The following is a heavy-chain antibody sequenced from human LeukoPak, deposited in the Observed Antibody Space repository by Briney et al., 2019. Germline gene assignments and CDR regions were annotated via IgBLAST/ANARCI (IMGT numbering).Heavy chain of an antibody. Sequence: ASVKVSCKASGYTFTSYAMNWVRQAPGQGLEWMGWININTGNPTYAQGFTGRFVFSLDTSVSTAYPQISSLKAEDTAVYYCASKTYYDDSSGPRDAFDIWGQGTMVTVSS. CDR2: ININTGNP. J-gene: IGHJ3*02. CDR1: GYTFTSYA. D-gene: IGHD3-22*01. CDR3: ASKTYYDDSSGPRDAFDI. V-gene: IGHV7-4-1*02.